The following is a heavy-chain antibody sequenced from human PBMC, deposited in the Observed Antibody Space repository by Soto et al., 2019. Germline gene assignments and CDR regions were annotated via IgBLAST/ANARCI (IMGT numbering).Heavy chain of an antibody. Sequence: PGGSLRLSCAASGFTVSSNYMSWVRQAPGKGLEWVSVIYSGGSTYYADSVKGRFTISRDNSKNTLYLQMNSLRAEDTAVYYCARDQAVYDFWSGSGEHYYYYGMDVWGQGTTVTVSS. CDR3: ARDQAVYDFWSGSGEHYYYYGMDV. CDR1: GFTVSSNY. D-gene: IGHD3-3*01. V-gene: IGHV3-53*01. CDR2: IYSGGST. J-gene: IGHJ6*02.